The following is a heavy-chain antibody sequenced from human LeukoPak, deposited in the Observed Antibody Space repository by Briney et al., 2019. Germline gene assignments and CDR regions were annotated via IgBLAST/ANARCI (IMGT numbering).Heavy chain of an antibody. D-gene: IGHD3-10*01. CDR3: ARGAVRGGTNFDY. CDR2: AYYRSKLYI. J-gene: IGHJ4*02. V-gene: IGHV6-1*01. CDR1: GDSLSGNPAI. Sequence: SQTLSLTCALSGDSLSGNPAIWHWIRQSPSRGLEWLGRAYYRSKLYIDYAESVKGRIAITPDTSKNQFSLQLSSVTPEDTAVYYCARGAVRGGTNFDYWGQGTLVTVSS.